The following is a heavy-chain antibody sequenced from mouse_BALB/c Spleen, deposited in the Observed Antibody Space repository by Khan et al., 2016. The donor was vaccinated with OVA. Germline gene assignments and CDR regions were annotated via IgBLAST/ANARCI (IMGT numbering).Heavy chain of an antibody. D-gene: IGHD1-1*01. Sequence: EVQLQESGPGLVKPSQSLSLTCTVTGYSITSDYAWNWIRQFPGNKLEWMGYISYSGSTTYNPSLKSRISITRDTSKNQFFLHLNSVTTEDTATYYCGRRTTLGDYWYFDGWGAGTTVAVSS. CDR3: GRRTTLGDYWYFDG. J-gene: IGHJ1*01. CDR2: ISYSGST. V-gene: IGHV3-2*02. CDR1: GYSITSDYA.